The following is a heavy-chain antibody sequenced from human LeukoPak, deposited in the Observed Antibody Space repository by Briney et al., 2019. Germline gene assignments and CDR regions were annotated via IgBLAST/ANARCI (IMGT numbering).Heavy chain of an antibody. Sequence: GGSLRLSCAASGFTFSSYSMNWVRQAPGKGLEWVANIKEDGSDKHYVDSVKGRFTISRDNAKNSLYLQMNSLRAEDTAVYYCAREFWGPDYWGQGTLVTVSS. J-gene: IGHJ4*02. CDR3: AREFWGPDY. D-gene: IGHD7-27*01. CDR1: GFTFSSYS. V-gene: IGHV3-7*01. CDR2: IKEDGSDK.